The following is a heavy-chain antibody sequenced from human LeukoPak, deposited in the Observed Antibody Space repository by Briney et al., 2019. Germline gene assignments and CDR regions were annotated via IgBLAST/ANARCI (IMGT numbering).Heavy chain of an antibody. Sequence: GGSLRLSCAASGFTFSSYWMSWVRQAPGKGLEWVANIKQDGSEKYYVDSVKGRFTISRDNAKNSLYLQMNSLRAEDTAVYYCARDQGIEDYDILTGYTYYYYYMDVWGKGTTVTVSS. CDR1: GFTFSSYW. V-gene: IGHV3-7*01. CDR2: IKQDGSEK. D-gene: IGHD3-9*01. CDR3: ARDQGIEDYDILTGYTYYYYYMDV. J-gene: IGHJ6*03.